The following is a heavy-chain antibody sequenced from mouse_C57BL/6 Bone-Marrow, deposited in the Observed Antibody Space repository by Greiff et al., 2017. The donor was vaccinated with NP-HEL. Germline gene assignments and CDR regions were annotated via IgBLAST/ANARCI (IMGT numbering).Heavy chain of an antibody. CDR2: INPYNGGT. CDR1: GYTFTDYY. V-gene: IGHV1-19*01. CDR3: ARFDYALPFDY. D-gene: IGHD2-4*01. Sequence: EVQLQESGPVLVKPGASVKMSCKASGYTFTDYYMNWVKQSHGKSLEWIGVINPYNGGTSYNQKFKGKATLTVDKSSSTAYMELNSLTSEDSAVYYCARFDYALPFDYWGQGTALPVSS. J-gene: IGHJ2*01.